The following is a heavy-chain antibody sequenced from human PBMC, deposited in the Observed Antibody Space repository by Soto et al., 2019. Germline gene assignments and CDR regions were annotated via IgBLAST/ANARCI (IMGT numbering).Heavy chain of an antibody. CDR1: GGSVSRDSYY. J-gene: IGHJ4*02. CDR3: ARDSSSWNYWV. D-gene: IGHD1-7*01. V-gene: IGHV4-61*03. CDR2: IYYNGDT. Sequence: QVQLQESGPGLVKPSETLSLTCTVSGGSVSRDSYYWSWIRQTPGKGLEWIGYIYYNGDTNYNPSRKSRVTISLDTSQNHFSLILTSVTAADTAVYYCARDSSSWNYWVWGQGTLVTVSS.